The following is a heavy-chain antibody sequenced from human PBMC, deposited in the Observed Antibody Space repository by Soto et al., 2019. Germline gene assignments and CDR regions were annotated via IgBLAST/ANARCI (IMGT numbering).Heavy chain of an antibody. CDR2: INPSGGST. CDR3: AREVAVAGELTPPFDY. J-gene: IGHJ4*02. V-gene: IGHV1-46*03. D-gene: IGHD6-19*01. Sequence: GASVKVSCKASGYTFTSYYMHWVRQAPGQGLEWMGIINPSGGSTSYAQKFQGRVTMTRDTSTSTVYMELSSLRSEDTAVYYCAREVAVAGELTPPFDYWGQGTLVTVSS. CDR1: GYTFTSYY.